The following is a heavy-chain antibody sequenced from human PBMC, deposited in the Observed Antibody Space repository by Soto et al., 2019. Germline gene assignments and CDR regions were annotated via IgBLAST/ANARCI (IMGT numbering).Heavy chain of an antibody. V-gene: IGHV3-30-3*01. CDR2: ISYDGSNK. CDR1: GFTFSSYA. Sequence: GGSLRLSCAASGFTFSSYAMHWVRQAPGKGLEWVAVISYDGSNKYYADSAKGRFTISRDNSKNTLYLQMNSLRAEDTAVYYCARDRPAYYYDSSGLRRDYYGMDVWGQGTTVTVSS. D-gene: IGHD3-22*01. J-gene: IGHJ6*02. CDR3: ARDRPAYYYDSSGLRRDYYGMDV.